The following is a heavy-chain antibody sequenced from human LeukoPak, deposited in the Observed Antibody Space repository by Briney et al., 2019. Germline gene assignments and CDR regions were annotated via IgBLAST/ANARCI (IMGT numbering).Heavy chain of an antibody. CDR1: GGSFSNYY. CDR2: INDSGRI. Sequence: AETLSLTCAVYGGSFSNYYWRWVRQPPGKGLEWVGGINDSGRINYNPSLMSRVTISVDTSKNQFSLRLTSVTATDTAVYYCGRRWNYGRNYYIDVWGNGATVSVSS. V-gene: IGHV4-34*01. CDR3: GRRWNYGRNYYIDV. J-gene: IGHJ6*03. D-gene: IGHD1-7*01.